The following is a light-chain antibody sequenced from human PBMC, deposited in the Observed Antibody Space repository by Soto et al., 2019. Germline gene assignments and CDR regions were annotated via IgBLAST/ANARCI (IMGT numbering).Light chain of an antibody. CDR3: QQYHNWPIT. CDR2: DAS. V-gene: IGKV3D-15*01. CDR1: QSVSSN. Sequence: EIVMTQSPATLSVSPGERATFSYWASQSVSSNLAWYQQKPGQAPRLLIYDASTRATGIPARFSGSGSGTDFTLTISGLQSEDFAVYSCQQYHNWPITFGQGTRLEIK. J-gene: IGKJ5*01.